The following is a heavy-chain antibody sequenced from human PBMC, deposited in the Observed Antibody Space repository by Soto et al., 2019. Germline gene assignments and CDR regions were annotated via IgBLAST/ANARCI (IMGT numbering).Heavy chain of an antibody. CDR3: AKDLVSLMTTVTPGYYGMDV. CDR1: GFTFSSYA. D-gene: IGHD4-4*01. V-gene: IGHV3-23*01. CDR2: ISGSGGST. Sequence: GGSLRLSCAASGFTFSSYAMSWVRQAPGKGLEWVSAISGSGGSTYYADSVKGRFTISRDNSKNTLYLQMNSLRAEDTAVYYCAKDLVSLMTTVTPGYYGMDVWGQGTTVTVSS. J-gene: IGHJ6*02.